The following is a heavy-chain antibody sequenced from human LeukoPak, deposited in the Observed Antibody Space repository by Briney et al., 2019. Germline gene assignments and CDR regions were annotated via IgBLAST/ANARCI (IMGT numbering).Heavy chain of an antibody. CDR3: AKGPYCSGGSCYLLPFDP. CDR1: GFIFSSYG. V-gene: IGHV3-30*02. Sequence: PGGSLRLSCAASGFIFSSYGMHWVRQAPGKGLEWVAFIRYDGSNKYYADSVKGRFTISRDNSKNTLYLQMNSLRAEDTAVYYCAKGPYCSGGSCYLLPFDPWGQGTLVTVSS. J-gene: IGHJ5*02. CDR2: IRYDGSNK. D-gene: IGHD2-15*01.